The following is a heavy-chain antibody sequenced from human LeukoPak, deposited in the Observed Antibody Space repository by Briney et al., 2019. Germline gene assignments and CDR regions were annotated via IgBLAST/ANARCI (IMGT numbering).Heavy chain of an antibody. V-gene: IGHV3-53*01. J-gene: IGHJ4*02. Sequence: PGGSLRLSCAASGFTVSSNYMAWVRQAPGKGPEWVSVIYSGGTIYYADSVKGRFTISRDNSKNTLYLQMNSLRAEDTAVYYCAKGVGMATIYFDYWGQGTLVTVSS. D-gene: IGHD5-24*01. CDR2: IYSGGTI. CDR3: AKGVGMATIYFDY. CDR1: GFTVSSNY.